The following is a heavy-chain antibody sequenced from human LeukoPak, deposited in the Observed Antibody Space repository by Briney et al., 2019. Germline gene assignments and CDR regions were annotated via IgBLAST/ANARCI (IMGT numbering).Heavy chain of an antibody. V-gene: IGHV4-28*01. CDR1: GYSITSSSW. D-gene: IGHD3-10*01. Sequence: SDTLSLTCAVSGYSITSSSWWGWIRLPPGKRLEWIGYIYHSGTTYHNPSLQSRVTMSVDTSKNQFSLKLSSMTAVDTAVYYCARKENVYYYFDYWGQGTLVTVSS. J-gene: IGHJ4*02. CDR3: ARKENVYYYFDY. CDR2: IYHSGTT.